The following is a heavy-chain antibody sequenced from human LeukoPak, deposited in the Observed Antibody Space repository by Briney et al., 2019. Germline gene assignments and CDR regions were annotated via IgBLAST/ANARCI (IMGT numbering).Heavy chain of an antibody. Sequence: PGGSLRLSCAASGFTFSSYGMHWVRQAPGKGLEWVAVISYDGSNKYYADSVKGRLTISRDNSENTVDLQMNNLRVEDTAVYYCAKDQLWFGESLDALDIWGQGTMVTVSS. CDR2: ISYDGSNK. V-gene: IGHV3-30*18. CDR3: AKDQLWFGESLDALDI. J-gene: IGHJ3*02. D-gene: IGHD3-10*01. CDR1: GFTFSSYG.